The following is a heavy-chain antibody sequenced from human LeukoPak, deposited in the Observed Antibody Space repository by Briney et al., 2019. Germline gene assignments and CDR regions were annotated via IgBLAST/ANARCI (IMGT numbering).Heavy chain of an antibody. J-gene: IGHJ4*02. D-gene: IGHD3-10*01. Sequence: ASVKVSCKASGYTFTSYGISLVRQAAGQGLEWMGWISAYNGNTNYAQKLQGRVTMTTDTSTSTAYMELRSLRSDDTAVYYCARRRWFGELSPFDYWGQGTLVTVSS. CDR1: GYTFTSYG. CDR3: ARRRWFGELSPFDY. CDR2: ISAYNGNT. V-gene: IGHV1-18*01.